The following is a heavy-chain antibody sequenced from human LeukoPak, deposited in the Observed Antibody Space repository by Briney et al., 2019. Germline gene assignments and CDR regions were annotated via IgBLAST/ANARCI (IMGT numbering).Heavy chain of an antibody. Sequence: PSETLSLTCTVSGGSISSDSYYWGWIRQPPGKGLEWIGSIYYSGSTYYNPSLKSRVTISVDTSKNQFSQKLSSLTAADTAVYYCASIPGYSSGGYYYYYMDVWGKGTTVTVSS. V-gene: IGHV4-39*01. J-gene: IGHJ6*03. CDR2: IYYSGST. D-gene: IGHD6-19*01. CDR3: ASIPGYSSGGYYYYYMDV. CDR1: GGSISSDSYY.